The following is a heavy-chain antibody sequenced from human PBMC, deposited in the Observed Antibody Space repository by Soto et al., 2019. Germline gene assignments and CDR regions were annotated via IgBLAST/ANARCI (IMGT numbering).Heavy chain of an antibody. V-gene: IGHV4-31*03. CDR3: ARDDSEYYYGMDV. Sequence: SETLSLICTVSGGSISSGGYYWSWIRQHPGKGLEWIGYIYYSGSTYYNPSLKSRVTISVDTSKNQFSLKLSSVTAADTAVYYCARDDSEYYYGMDVWGQGTTVTVSS. D-gene: IGHD2-21*02. CDR1: GGSISSGGYY. J-gene: IGHJ6*02. CDR2: IYYSGST.